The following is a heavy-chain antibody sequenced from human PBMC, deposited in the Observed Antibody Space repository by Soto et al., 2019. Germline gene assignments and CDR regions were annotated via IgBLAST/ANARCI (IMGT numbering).Heavy chain of an antibody. CDR1: GFTFSSYS. Sequence: GGSLRLSCAASGFTFSSYSMNWVRQAPGKGLEWVSSISSSSSYIYHADSVKGRFTISRDNAKNSLYLQMNSLRAEDTAVYYCARDTARLDYWGQGTLVTAPQ. J-gene: IGHJ4*02. CDR3: ARDTARLDY. D-gene: IGHD5-18*01. V-gene: IGHV3-21*01. CDR2: ISSSSSYI.